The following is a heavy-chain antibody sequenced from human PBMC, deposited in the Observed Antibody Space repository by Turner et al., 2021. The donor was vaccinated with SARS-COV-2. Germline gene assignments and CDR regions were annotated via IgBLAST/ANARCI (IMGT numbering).Heavy chain of an antibody. CDR2: IDPSGGST. V-gene: IGHV1-46*01. D-gene: IGHD3-10*01. CDR1: GYTFTNHY. J-gene: IGHJ6*02. Sequence: QVKLVQSGAEVRTPGASVNISCKASGYTFTNHYIHWVRQAPGQGLEWIGMIDPSGGSTSNTQRYRERVTMTRETSTATVSMELRSLRPDDTAVFYCARDRSGLRSVHVMDVWGQGTTVSVSS. CDR3: ARDRSGLRSVHVMDV.